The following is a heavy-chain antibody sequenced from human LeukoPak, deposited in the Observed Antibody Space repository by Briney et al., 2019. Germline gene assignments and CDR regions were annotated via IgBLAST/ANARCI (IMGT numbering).Heavy chain of an antibody. J-gene: IGHJ4*02. CDR2: IYYSGST. D-gene: IGHD5-18*01. CDR3: ARLDTTGDY. V-gene: IGHV4-59*01. Sequence: PSETLSLTCTVSGGSISSYYWSWIRQPPRKGLEWIGYIYYSGSTNYNPSLKSRVTISVDTSKNQFSLKLSSVTAADTAVYYCARLDTTGDYWGQGTLVTVSS. CDR1: GGSISSYY.